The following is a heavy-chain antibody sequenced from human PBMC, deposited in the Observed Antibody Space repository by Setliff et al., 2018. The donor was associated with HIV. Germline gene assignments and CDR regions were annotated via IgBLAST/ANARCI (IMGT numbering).Heavy chain of an antibody. D-gene: IGHD3-16*02. J-gene: IGHJ4*02. CDR2: INHGGST. CDR3: ARGLDVWGTYRYRNYFDY. CDR1: GGSFSDYY. Sequence: SETLSLTCAVYGGSFSDYYWSWIRQSPGRGLEWIGEINHGGSTIYNPSLKSRVTISIDTSKNQFSLNLTSVTAPDTAIYYCARGLDVWGTYRYRNYFDYWGQGTLVTVSS. V-gene: IGHV4-34*01.